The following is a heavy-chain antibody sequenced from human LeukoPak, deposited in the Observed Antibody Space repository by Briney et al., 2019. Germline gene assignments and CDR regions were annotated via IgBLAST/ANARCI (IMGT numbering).Heavy chain of an antibody. J-gene: IGHJ4*02. CDR2: ISYDGSNK. V-gene: IGHV3-30*04. CDR1: GFTFSSYA. CDR3: ARDGYSDCSGGSCYFEY. Sequence: PGGSLRLSCAASGFTFSSYAMHWVRQAPGKGLEWVAVISYDGSNKYYADSVNGRFTISRDNSKNTLYLQMNSLRAEDTAVYYCARDGYSDCSGGSCYFEYWGQGTLVTVSS. D-gene: IGHD2-15*01.